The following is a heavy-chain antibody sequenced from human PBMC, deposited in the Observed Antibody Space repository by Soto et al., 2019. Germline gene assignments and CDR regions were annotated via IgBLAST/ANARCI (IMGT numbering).Heavy chain of an antibody. Sequence: SXTMSLTCGVSGAQISSGGYCWGWIRQPPGKGLEWIGYIYHSGSTYYNPSLKSRVTISVDRSKNQFSLKLSSLTSADTAVYYCDRVPDYWGEGTLVTXSS. V-gene: IGHV4-30-2*01. CDR2: IYHSGST. CDR3: DRVPDY. CDR1: GAQISSGGYC. J-gene: IGHJ4*02.